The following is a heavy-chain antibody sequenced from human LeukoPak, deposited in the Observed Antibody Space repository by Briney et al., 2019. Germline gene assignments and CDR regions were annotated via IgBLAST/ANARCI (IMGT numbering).Heavy chain of an antibody. D-gene: IGHD3-3*01. CDR1: GGSFSCYY. V-gene: IGHV4-34*01. CDR3: ARFEPSYYDFWSGYRIDY. CDR2: INHSGST. J-gene: IGHJ4*02. Sequence: PSETLSLTCAVYGGSFSCYYWSWIRQPPGKGLEWIGEINHSGSTNFNPSLKSRVTISVDTSKNQFSLKLSFVTAADTAVYYCARFEPSYYDFWSGYRIDYWGQGTLVTVSP.